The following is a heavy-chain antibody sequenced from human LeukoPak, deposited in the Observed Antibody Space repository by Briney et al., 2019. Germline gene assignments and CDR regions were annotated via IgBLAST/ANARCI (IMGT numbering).Heavy chain of an antibody. V-gene: IGHV3-73*01. CDR1: GFTLSGSA. Sequence: GGSLRLSCAASGFTLSGSAMHWARQASGKGLEWVGRIRSKANSYATAYAASVKGRFTISRDDSKNTAYLQMNSLKTEDTAVYYCTRRAIAAAGISSWGQGTLVTVSS. J-gene: IGHJ5*02. CDR2: IRSKANSYAT. CDR3: TRRAIAAAGISS. D-gene: IGHD6-13*01.